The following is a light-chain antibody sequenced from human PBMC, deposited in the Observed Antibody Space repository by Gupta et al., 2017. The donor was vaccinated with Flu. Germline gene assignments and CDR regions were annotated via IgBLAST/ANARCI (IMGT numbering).Light chain of an antibody. CDR1: QSVSSRY. CDR2: GAS. Sequence: PDTLSLSPGESATLSCRASQSVSSRYFAWYQQRPGQAPRLLIYGASSRATGIPDRFSGGGSGTDFTLTISRLETEDFAVYYGQQDCNSPVFGQGTLLEIK. CDR3: QQDCNSPV. J-gene: IGKJ5*01. V-gene: IGKV3-20*01.